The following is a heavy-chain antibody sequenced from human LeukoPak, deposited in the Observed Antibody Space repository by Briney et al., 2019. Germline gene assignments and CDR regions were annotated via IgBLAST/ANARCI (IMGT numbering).Heavy chain of an antibody. J-gene: IGHJ6*03. CDR1: GASMNVFY. V-gene: IGHV4-4*07. Sequence: SETLSLTCTVSGASMNVFYWNWIRQTAGKEVEWIGRMCVSGSTSYNPSLKSRVGMSVDTSRNQVSLKLRSVTAADTATYYCATTPLGFVEGGDNHFMDVWGKGTTVTVSS. D-gene: IGHD3-3*01. CDR3: ATTPLGFVEGGDNHFMDV. CDR2: MCVSGST.